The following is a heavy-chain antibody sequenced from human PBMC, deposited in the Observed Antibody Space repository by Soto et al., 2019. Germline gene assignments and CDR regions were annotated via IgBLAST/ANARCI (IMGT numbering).Heavy chain of an antibody. D-gene: IGHD6-19*01. Sequence: GGSLRLSCAASGFSFSSYAMHWVRQAPGKGLEWVSIISDDGSNEYYADSVKGRFTISRDTSKNTLFLQMNSLRAEDTAVYYCARDRSRRIVVAGTFDYWGQGTRVTVSS. CDR2: ISDDGSNE. J-gene: IGHJ4*02. V-gene: IGHV3-30-3*01. CDR3: ARDRSRRIVVAGTFDY. CDR1: GFSFSSYA.